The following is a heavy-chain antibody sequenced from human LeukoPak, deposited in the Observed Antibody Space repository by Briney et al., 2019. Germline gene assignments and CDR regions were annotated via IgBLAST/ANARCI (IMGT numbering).Heavy chain of an antibody. J-gene: IGHJ4*01. Sequence: GGSLRLSCAASGFTVSSNYMSWVRQAPGKGLEWVSVIYSGGNTYYADSVKGRFTISRDNSKNTLYLQMNSLRAEGTAVYYCARGRPGYFFDYWGQGTLVTVSS. D-gene: IGHD6-13*01. CDR3: ARGRPGYFFDY. CDR1: GFTVSSNY. V-gene: IGHV3-53*01. CDR2: IYSGGNT.